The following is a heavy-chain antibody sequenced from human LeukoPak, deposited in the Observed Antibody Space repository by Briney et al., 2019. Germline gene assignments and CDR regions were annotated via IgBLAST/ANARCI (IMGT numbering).Heavy chain of an antibody. CDR3: ARDSSGWYWASGYYYYYYMDV. V-gene: IGHV3-21*01. Sequence: PGGSLRLSCAASGFTFSSYSMNWVRQAPGKGLEWVSSISSSSSYIYYADSVKGRFTISRDNAKNSPYLQMNSLRAEDTAVYYCARDSSGWYWASGYYYYYYMDVWGKGTTVTVSS. D-gene: IGHD6-19*01. J-gene: IGHJ6*03. CDR1: GFTFSSYS. CDR2: ISSSSSYI.